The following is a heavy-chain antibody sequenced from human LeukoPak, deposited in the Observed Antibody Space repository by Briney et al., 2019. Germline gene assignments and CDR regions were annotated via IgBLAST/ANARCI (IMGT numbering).Heavy chain of an antibody. V-gene: IGHV3-66*01. Sequence: PGGSLRLSCAASGFTVSSNYMSWVRQAPGKGLEWVSVIYSGGSTYYADSVKGRFTISRDNSKNTLYLQMNSLRAEDTAVNYCASNYDFWSGPYYYYYGMDVWGQGTTVTVSS. D-gene: IGHD3-3*01. J-gene: IGHJ6*02. CDR3: ASNYDFWSGPYYYYYGMDV. CDR2: IYSGGST. CDR1: GFTVSSNY.